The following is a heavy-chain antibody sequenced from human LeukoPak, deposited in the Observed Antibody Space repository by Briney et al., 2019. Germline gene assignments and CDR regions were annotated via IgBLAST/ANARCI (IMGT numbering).Heavy chain of an antibody. Sequence: SETLSLTCAVSGGSISSSNWWSWVRQPPGKGLEWIGEIYHSGSTNYNPSLKSRVTISVDKSKNQFSLKLSSVTAADTAVYYCARTLSGGSSHEDYWGQGTLVTVSS. J-gene: IGHJ4*02. CDR1: GGSISSSNW. D-gene: IGHD2-15*01. CDR3: ARTLSGGSSHEDY. V-gene: IGHV4-4*02. CDR2: IYHSGST.